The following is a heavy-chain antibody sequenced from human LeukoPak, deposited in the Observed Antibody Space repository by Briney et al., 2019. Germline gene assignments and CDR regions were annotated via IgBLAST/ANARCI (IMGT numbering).Heavy chain of an antibody. CDR3: ARVRYRLAETYIDY. Sequence: GASVKVSCKASGYTFTSYYIHWVRQAPGEGLEWMGIINPSGGSTSYAQKFQGRVTMTRDTSISTAYMELSRLRSDDTAVYYCARVRYRLAETYIDYWGQGTLVTVSS. V-gene: IGHV1-46*01. J-gene: IGHJ4*02. CDR2: INPSGGST. CDR1: GYTFTSYY. D-gene: IGHD3-16*01.